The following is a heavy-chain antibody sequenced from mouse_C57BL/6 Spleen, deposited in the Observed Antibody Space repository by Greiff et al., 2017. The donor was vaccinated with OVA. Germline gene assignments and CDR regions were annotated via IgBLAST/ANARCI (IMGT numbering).Heavy chain of an antibody. CDR1: GFNIKNTY. Sequence: EVKVVESVAELVRPGASVKLSCTASGFNIKNTYMNWVQQRPEQGLEWLGRISPANGNTTSAQKFPVNATITADTSSNTTYLQLHSLTSGDTAIDYYSRNDYDEAYWGQGTLVTVSA. V-gene: IGHV14-3*01. CDR3: SRNDYDEAY. D-gene: IGHD2-4*01. J-gene: IGHJ3*01. CDR2: ISPANGNT.